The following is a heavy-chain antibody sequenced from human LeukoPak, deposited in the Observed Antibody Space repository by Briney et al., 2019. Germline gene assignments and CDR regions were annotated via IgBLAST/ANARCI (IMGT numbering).Heavy chain of an antibody. Sequence: GGSLRPSCAASGLTFSSYAMNWVRQASGKGLEWVSGINENGRKTYYADSVKGRFSISRDNSKNTLYLQMSDLRAEDTAVYYCAKITMARTPNYWGQGTLVTVSS. CDR1: GLTFSSYA. D-gene: IGHD3-10*01. CDR2: INENGRKT. CDR3: AKITMARTPNY. V-gene: IGHV3-23*01. J-gene: IGHJ4*02.